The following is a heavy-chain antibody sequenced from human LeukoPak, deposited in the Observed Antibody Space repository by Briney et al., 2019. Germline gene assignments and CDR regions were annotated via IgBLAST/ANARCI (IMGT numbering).Heavy chain of an antibody. Sequence: PSETLSLTCAVYGGSFSGYYWSWIRQPPGKGLEWIGEINHSGSTNYNPSLKSRVTISVDTSKNQFSLKLSSVTAADTAVYYCARVMQQQLGGPYYYYYYMDVWGKGNTVTVSS. CDR1: GGSFSGYY. CDR3: ARVMQQQLGGPYYYYYYMDV. D-gene: IGHD6-13*01. CDR2: INHSGST. V-gene: IGHV4-34*01. J-gene: IGHJ6*03.